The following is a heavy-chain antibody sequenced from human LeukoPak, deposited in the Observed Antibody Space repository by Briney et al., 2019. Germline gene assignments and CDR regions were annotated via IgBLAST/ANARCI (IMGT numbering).Heavy chain of an antibody. Sequence: ASVKVSCKASGYTFTGYYMHWVRQAPEQGLEWMGIINPSGDNTWYAQKFQGRVTMTRDMATSTDYMEVSSLRSEDTAVYYCARDNSVGDSAWWFDPWGQGTLVTVSS. CDR2: INPSGDNT. D-gene: IGHD5-12*01. J-gene: IGHJ5*02. CDR3: ARDNSVGDSAWWFDP. CDR1: GYTFTGYY. V-gene: IGHV1-46*01.